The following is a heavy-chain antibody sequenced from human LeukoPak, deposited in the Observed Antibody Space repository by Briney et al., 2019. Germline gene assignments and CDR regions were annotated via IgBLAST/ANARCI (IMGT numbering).Heavy chain of an antibody. J-gene: IGHJ4*02. D-gene: IGHD2-15*01. CDR3: ARDGYCSGGSCYYPYY. Sequence: GRSLRLSCAASGFTSSSYAMHWVRQAPGKGLEWVAVISYDGSNKYYADSVKGRFTISRDNSKNTLYLQMNSLRAEDTAVYYCARDGYCSGGSCYYPYYWGQGTLVTVSS. V-gene: IGHV3-30*04. CDR2: ISYDGSNK. CDR1: GFTSSSYA.